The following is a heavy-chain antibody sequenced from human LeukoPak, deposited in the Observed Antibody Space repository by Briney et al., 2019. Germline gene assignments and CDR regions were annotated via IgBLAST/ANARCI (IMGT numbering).Heavy chain of an antibody. D-gene: IGHD1-26*01. CDR3: TKDTSGSFSDY. Sequence: GGSLRLSCAASGFIFSSYSMNWVRQAPGKGLEWVSSISGSSSYIYYADSVKGRFTISRDNAKNSLFLQMDSLRAEDTAVYYCTKDTSGSFSDYWGQGTLVTVSS. CDR2: ISGSSSYI. CDR1: GFIFSSYS. J-gene: IGHJ4*02. V-gene: IGHV3-21*01.